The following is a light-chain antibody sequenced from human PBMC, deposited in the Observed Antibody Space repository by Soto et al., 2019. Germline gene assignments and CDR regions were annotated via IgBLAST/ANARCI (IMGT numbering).Light chain of an antibody. CDR3: MQSIELPRT. V-gene: IGKV2D-29*01. CDR2: AAS. J-gene: IGKJ1*01. Sequence: DIVMTQSPLSLPVTPGEPASISCRSSQSLLQSNGNNCLDWYLQKPGQPPQLLIYAASNRFSGVPDRFSGSGSGTEFTLKISRVEAEEVGVYYCMQSIELPRTFGQGTKVDIK. CDR1: QSLLQSNGNNC.